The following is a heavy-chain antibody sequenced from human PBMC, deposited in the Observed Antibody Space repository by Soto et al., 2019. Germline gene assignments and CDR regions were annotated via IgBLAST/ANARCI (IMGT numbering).Heavy chain of an antibody. V-gene: IGHV4-34*01. CDR1: CGSFSGYY. CDR3: ARVKRSSFWDLFFDY. J-gene: IGHJ4*02. CDR2: INHSGST. D-gene: IGHD6-6*01. Sequence: PSETLSLTCAVYCGSFSGYYWSWIRQPPGKGLEWIGEINHSGSTNYNPSLKSRVTISVDTSKNQFSLKLSSVTAADTAVYYCARVKRSSFWDLFFDYWGQGTLVTVSS.